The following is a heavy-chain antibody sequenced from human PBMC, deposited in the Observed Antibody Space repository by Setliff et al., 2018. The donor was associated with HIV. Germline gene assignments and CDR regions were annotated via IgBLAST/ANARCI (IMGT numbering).Heavy chain of an antibody. Sequence: VASVKVSCKASGGTFRNYGLSWVRQAPGQGLEWMGAIMPFFGPANYAQKFQGRVTITTDESTSTVYMELPSLRSEDTAVYYCARSPQLYGDYRDAFDIWGHGTMVTVSS. D-gene: IGHD4-17*01. CDR3: ARSPQLYGDYRDAFDI. CDR1: GGTFRNYG. V-gene: IGHV1-69*05. CDR2: IMPFFGPA. J-gene: IGHJ3*02.